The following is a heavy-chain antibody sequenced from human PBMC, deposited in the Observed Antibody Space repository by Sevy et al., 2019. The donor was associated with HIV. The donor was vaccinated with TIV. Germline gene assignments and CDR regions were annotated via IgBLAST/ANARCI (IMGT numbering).Heavy chain of an antibody. V-gene: IGHV4-34*01. CDR3: TRHCSSTTCSHAFDI. Sequence: SEMSLTCAVYGGSFSGYYWSWIRQPPGKGLEWIGEINHSGSTNYNPSLKSRVTISVDTSKNQFSLKLSSVTAADTAVYYCTRHCSSTTCSHAFDIWGQGTMVTVSS. J-gene: IGHJ3*02. D-gene: IGHD2-2*01. CDR2: INHSGST. CDR1: GGSFSGYY.